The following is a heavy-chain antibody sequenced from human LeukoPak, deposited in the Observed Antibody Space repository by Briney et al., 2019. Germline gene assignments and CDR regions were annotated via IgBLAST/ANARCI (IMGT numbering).Heavy chain of an antibody. CDR2: IYYSGST. CDR1: GGSISSGDYY. Sequence: PSETLSLTCTVSGGSISSGDYYWSWIRQPPGKGLEWIGYIYYSGSTYYNPSLKSRVTMSVDTSKNQFSLKLNSVTAADTAVYYCARAGKYYDLLTGSYHYAFDIWGQGTMVTVSS. V-gene: IGHV4-30-4*08. D-gene: IGHD3-9*01. J-gene: IGHJ3*02. CDR3: ARAGKYYDLLTGSYHYAFDI.